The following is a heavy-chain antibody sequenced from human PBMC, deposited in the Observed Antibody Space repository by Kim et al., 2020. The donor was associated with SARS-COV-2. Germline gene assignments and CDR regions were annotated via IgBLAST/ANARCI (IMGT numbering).Heavy chain of an antibody. CDR3: TTFNWGSAADAFDI. Sequence: GGSLRLSCAASGFTFSNAWMSWVRQAPGKGLEWVGRIKSKTDGGTTDYAAPVKGRFTISRDDSKNTLYLQMNSLKTEDTAVYYCTTFNWGSAADAFDIWGQGTMVTVSS. D-gene: IGHD7-27*01. V-gene: IGHV3-15*01. J-gene: IGHJ3*02. CDR1: GFTFSNAW. CDR2: IKSKTDGGTT.